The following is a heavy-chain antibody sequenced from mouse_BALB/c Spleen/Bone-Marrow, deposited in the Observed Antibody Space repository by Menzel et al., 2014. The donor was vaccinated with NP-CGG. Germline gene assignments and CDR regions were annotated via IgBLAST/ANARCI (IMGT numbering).Heavy chain of an antibody. Sequence: VKLQESGAELVRPGSSVKISCEASGYAFSSYWMNWVKQRPGQGLEWIGQIYPGDGDTNYNGKFKGKATLTADKSSSTAYMQLSSLTSEDSAVYFCARTGNLAWFAYWGQGTLVTVSA. CDR1: GYAFSSYW. CDR2: IYPGDGDT. J-gene: IGHJ3*01. D-gene: IGHD2-1*01. V-gene: IGHV1-80*01. CDR3: ARTGNLAWFAY.